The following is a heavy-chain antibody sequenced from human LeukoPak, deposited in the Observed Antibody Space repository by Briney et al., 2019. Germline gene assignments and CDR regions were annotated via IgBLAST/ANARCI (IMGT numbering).Heavy chain of an antibody. CDR1: GYTFTGYY. J-gene: IGHJ3*02. CDR3: ARGHKPWITIGAFDI. Sequence: ASVKVSCKASGYTFTGYYMHWVRQAPGQGLEWMGWINPNSGGTNYAQKFQGRVTMTRDTSISTAYMELSRLRSDDAAVYYCARGHKPWITIGAFDIWGQGTMVTVSS. D-gene: IGHD5-12*01. V-gene: IGHV1-2*02. CDR2: INPNSGGT.